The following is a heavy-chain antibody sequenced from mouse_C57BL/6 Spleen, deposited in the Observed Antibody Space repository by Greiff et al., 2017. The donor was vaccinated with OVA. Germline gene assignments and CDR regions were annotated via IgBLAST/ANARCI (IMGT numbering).Heavy chain of an antibody. J-gene: IGHJ4*01. Sequence: QVQLQQSGAELAKPGASVKLSCKASGYTFTSYWMHWVKQRPGQGLEWIGYINPSSGYTKYNQKFKDKATLPADKSSSTAYMQLSSLTYEDSAVYYCAGYDCNFLYYAMDYWGQGTSVTVSS. CDR3: AGYDCNFLYYAMDY. CDR2: INPSSGYT. D-gene: IGHD2-3*01. CDR1: GYTFTSYW. V-gene: IGHV1-7*01.